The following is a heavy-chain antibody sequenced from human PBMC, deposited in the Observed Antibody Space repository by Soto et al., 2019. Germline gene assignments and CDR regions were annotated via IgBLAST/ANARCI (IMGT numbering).Heavy chain of an antibody. CDR2: IYYSGST. V-gene: IGHV4-31*03. Sequence: SETLSLTCTVSGGSISSGGLYWSWIRQHPGKGLEWIGYIYYSGSTYYNPSLKSRVTISADTSKKQFSLKVSSVTAADTAVYYCARGAAAAGAENWFDPRGQGALVTVSS. J-gene: IGHJ5*02. D-gene: IGHD6-13*01. CDR1: GGSISSGGLY. CDR3: ARGAAAAGAENWFDP.